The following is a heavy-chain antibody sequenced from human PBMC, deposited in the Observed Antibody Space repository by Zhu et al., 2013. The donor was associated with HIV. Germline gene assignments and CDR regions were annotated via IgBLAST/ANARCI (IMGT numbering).Heavy chain of an antibody. CDR2: INHSGST. J-gene: IGHJ3*02. CDR1: GGSLSGYY. CDR3: VRGGFHGPADCSGGSCYLPNAFAI. D-gene: IGHD2-15*01. Sequence: QVQLQQWGAGLLKPSETLSLTCTVYGGSLSGYYWSWIRQPPGKGLECIGKINHSGSTNYNPSLWSRVTISVDTSKNQLSLKLSSVTAADTAVYYCVRGGFHGPADCSGGSCYLPNAFAIWGQGTMVTVSS. V-gene: IGHV4-34*01.